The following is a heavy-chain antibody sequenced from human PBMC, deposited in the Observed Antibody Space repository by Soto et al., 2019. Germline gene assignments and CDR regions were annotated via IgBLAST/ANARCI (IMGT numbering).Heavy chain of an antibody. CDR1: GFTVSRSY. J-gene: IGHJ4*02. Sequence: EVRLVESGGDLVQPGGSLRLSCAASGFTVSRSYVSWVRQAPGKGLEWVSVMYGDGSTYYADSVKGRFTISRDNSKNTLYLQMNSLRAEDTAVYYCARSCSYYAPFDSWGQGTLVTVSS. D-gene: IGHD1-26*01. CDR2: MYGDGST. CDR3: ARSCSYYAPFDS. V-gene: IGHV3-66*01.